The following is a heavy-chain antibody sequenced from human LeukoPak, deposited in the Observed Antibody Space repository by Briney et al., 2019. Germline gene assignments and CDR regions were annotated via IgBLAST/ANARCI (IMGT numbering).Heavy chain of an antibody. CDR2: IYYSGTT. J-gene: IGHJ3*02. V-gene: IGHV4-59*01. D-gene: IGHD2-21*02. Sequence: SETLSLTCTVSGGSMSSYYWSWIRQPPGKGLEWIGLIYYSGTTKYKSSLKSRVTISLDTSKNQFSLRLSSVTAADTAVYYCARPSRPRYCGGDCYSAFDIWGQGTMVTVSS. CDR1: GGSMSSYY. CDR3: ARPSRPRYCGGDCYSAFDI.